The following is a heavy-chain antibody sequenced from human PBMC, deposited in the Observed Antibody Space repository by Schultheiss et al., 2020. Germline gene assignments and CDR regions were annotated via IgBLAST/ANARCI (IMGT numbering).Heavy chain of an antibody. V-gene: IGHV1-46*01. CDR3: ARVWCSGGSCYSKSYYYGMDV. CDR2: INPRGGST. D-gene: IGHD2-15*01. J-gene: IGHJ6*02. Sequence: ASVKVSCKASGYTFTSYYMHWVRQAPGQGLEWMGIINPRGGSTSYVQKFQGRVTMTRDTSTSTVYMELSSLRSEDTAVYYCARVWCSGGSCYSKSYYYGMDVWGQGTTVNVYS. CDR1: GYTFTSYY.